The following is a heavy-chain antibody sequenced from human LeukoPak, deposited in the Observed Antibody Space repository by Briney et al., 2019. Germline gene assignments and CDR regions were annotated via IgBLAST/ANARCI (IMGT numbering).Heavy chain of an antibody. CDR3: ARVPSGYDFAWFDP. D-gene: IGHD5-12*01. CDR1: GYTFTGYY. J-gene: IGHJ5*02. Sequence: GASVKVSCKASGYTFTGYYMHWVRQAPGQGLEWMGWISVYNNDTTYAQNFQGGVTMTTDTSTNTAFLELRSLRFDDTAVYYCARVPSGYDFAWFDPWGQGTLVTVSS. V-gene: IGHV1-18*04. CDR2: ISVYNNDT.